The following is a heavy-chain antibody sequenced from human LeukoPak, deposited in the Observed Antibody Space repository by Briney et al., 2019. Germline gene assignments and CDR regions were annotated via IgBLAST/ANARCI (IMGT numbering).Heavy chain of an antibody. V-gene: IGHV3-23*01. J-gene: IGHJ4*02. D-gene: IGHD2-15*01. CDR3: AKEGYCSGGSCWIDY. CDR2: ISGSGGST. CDR1: GGTFSSYA. Sequence: SCKASGGTFSSYAISWVRQAPGKGLEWVSAISGSGGSTYYADSVKGRFTISRDNSKNTLYLQMNSLRAEDTAVYYCAKEGYCSGGSCWIDYWGQGTLVTVSS.